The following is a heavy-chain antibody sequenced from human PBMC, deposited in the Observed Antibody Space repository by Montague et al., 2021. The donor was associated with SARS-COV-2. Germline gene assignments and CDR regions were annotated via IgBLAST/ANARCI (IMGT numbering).Heavy chain of an antibody. D-gene: IGHD1-26*01. CDR1: GFIFSSYG. CDR2: IWYDGSNE. Sequence: SLRLSCAASGFIFSSYGMHWVRQAPGKGLEWVAHIWYDGSNENYVDSVKGRFTISRDNFKNTLHLQMNSLRAEDTAIYYCARGSVGGYYFDYWGQGTLVTV. V-gene: IGHV3-33*01. J-gene: IGHJ4*02. CDR3: ARGSVGGYYFDY.